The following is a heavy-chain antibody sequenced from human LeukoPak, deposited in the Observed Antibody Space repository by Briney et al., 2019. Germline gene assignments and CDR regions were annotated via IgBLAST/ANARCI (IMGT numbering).Heavy chain of an antibody. D-gene: IGHD2-2*02. CDR3: AREDCSSTSCYTGDYYYGMDV. CDR2: IIPILGIA. CDR1: GYTFTSYG. J-gene: IGHJ6*02. Sequence: SVKVSCKASGYTFTSYGISWVRQAPGQGLEWMGRIIPILGIANYAQKFQGRVTITADKSTSTAYMELSSLRSEDTAVYYCAREDCSSTSCYTGDYYYGMDVWGQGTTDTVSS. V-gene: IGHV1-69*04.